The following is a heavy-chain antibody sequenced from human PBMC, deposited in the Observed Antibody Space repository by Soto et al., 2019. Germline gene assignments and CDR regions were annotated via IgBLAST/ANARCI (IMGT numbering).Heavy chain of an antibody. CDR3: ARDHCTNGICLTSVNMDV. V-gene: IGHV1-3*01. Sequence: ASVKVSCKASGYTFTSYAMHWVRQAPGQRLEWMGWINAGNGDTKYSQNFQGRVTISRDTFATTAYMEVSSLRSEDTAVYYCARDHCTNGICLTSVNMDVWGKGTTVTVSS. D-gene: IGHD2-8*01. J-gene: IGHJ6*03. CDR2: INAGNGDT. CDR1: GYTFTSYA.